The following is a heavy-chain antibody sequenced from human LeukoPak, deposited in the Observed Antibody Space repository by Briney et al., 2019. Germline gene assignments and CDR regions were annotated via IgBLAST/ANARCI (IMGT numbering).Heavy chain of an antibody. CDR2: ISSNGGST. V-gene: IGHV3-64D*06. CDR3: VKGAVLLWLGESVADNWFDP. Sequence: GGSLRLSCSASGFTFSSYAMHWVRQAPGKGLEYVSAISSNGGSTYYADSVKGRFTISRDNSKNTLYLQMSSLRAEDTAVYYCVKGAVLLWLGESVADNWFDPWGQGTLVTVSS. D-gene: IGHD3-10*01. CDR1: GFTFSSYA. J-gene: IGHJ5*02.